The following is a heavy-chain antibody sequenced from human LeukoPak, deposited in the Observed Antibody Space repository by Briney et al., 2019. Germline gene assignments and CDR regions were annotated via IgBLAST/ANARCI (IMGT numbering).Heavy chain of an antibody. CDR3: ARARSGWFDF. D-gene: IGHD6-19*01. CDR2: ISSSSSYI. CDR1: GFTFNTCA. V-gene: IGHV3-21*01. J-gene: IGHJ4*02. Sequence: GGSLRLSCAASGFTFNTCAMSWVRQAPGKGLEWVSSISSSSSYIYYADSLKGRFTISRDNAKNSLYLQMNSLRAEDTAVYYCARARSGWFDFWGQGTLVTVSS.